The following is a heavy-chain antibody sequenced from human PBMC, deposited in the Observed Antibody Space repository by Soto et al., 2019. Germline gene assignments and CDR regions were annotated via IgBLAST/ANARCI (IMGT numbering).Heavy chain of an antibody. CDR3: VKHAEYQLVSWFDP. D-gene: IGHD6-6*01. V-gene: IGHV3-23*01. J-gene: IGHJ5*02. CDR2: ISAGGGSP. CDR1: GYSFSTYA. Sequence: EVQLLESGGGLVQPGGSLRLSCAASGYSFSTYAMSWVCQAPGKGLEWVSGISAGGGSPFIADSVKGRFIISRDNAKDTLYLQMNSLTGEDTAIYYCVKHAEYQLVSWFDPWGQGTLVTVSS.